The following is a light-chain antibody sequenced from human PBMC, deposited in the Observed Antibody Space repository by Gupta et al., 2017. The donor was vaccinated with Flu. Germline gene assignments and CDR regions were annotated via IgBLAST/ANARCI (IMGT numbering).Light chain of an antibody. CDR2: WSS. V-gene: IGKV4-1*01. Sequence: DIVMTQPPDSLAVSLGERATINCKSSQSVLSSSNNENYLAWYQHKPGQPPKLLISWSSTRESGVPDRFSGSGSGTDFTLTISSLQAEDVAVYYCQQYYINPQTFGQGTKVEIK. CDR3: QQYYINPQT. CDR1: QSVLSSSNNENY. J-gene: IGKJ1*01.